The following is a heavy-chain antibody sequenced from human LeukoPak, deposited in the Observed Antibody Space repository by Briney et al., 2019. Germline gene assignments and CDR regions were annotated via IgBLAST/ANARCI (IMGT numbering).Heavy chain of an antibody. D-gene: IGHD6-19*01. CDR3: VRGSGWSNRAFDI. CDR2: IWYDGSNK. Sequence: AGGSLRLSCAASGFTFSSYGMHWVRQAPGKGLEWVALIWYDGSNKYYADSVKGRLTISRDNSKNTLYLQMNSLRAEDTAVYYCVRGSGWSNRAFDIWGQGTMVTVSS. CDR1: GFTFSSYG. J-gene: IGHJ3*02. V-gene: IGHV3-33*01.